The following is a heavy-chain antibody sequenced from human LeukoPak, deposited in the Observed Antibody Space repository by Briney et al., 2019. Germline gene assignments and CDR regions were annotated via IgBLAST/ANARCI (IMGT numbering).Heavy chain of an antibody. CDR1: GYSISSGYY. D-gene: IGHD5-18*01. J-gene: IGHJ4*02. CDR3: ARQYRSSPFDY. V-gene: IGHV4-38-2*01. CDR2: IYHSGST. Sequence: SETLSLTCAVSGYSISSGYYWGWIRQPPGKGLGWIGSIYHSGSTYYNPSLKSRVTISVDTSKNQFSLKLSSVTAADTAVYYCARQYRSSPFDYWGQGTLVTVSS.